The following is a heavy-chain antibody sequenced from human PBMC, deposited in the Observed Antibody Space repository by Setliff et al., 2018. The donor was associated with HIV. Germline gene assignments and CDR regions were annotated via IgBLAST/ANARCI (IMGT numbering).Heavy chain of an antibody. Sequence: ASVQVSCKSSGYTFSDYYIHWVRQAPGQGLEWMGWINADSGHTNYAEKFLGRVTMTRNTSFSTAYMELTRLTSDDTAVYSCARGGDDYGPGTWTFDYWGQGTLVTVSS. V-gene: IGHV1-2*02. D-gene: IGHD3-10*01. CDR2: INADSGHT. J-gene: IGHJ4*02. CDR3: ARGGDDYGPGTWTFDY. CDR1: GYTFSDYY.